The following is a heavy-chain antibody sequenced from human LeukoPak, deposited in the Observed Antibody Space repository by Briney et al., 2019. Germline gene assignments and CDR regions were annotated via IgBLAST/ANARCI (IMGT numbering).Heavy chain of an antibody. J-gene: IGHJ6*02. CDR3: ATDPGETVPAAKGPRGDYCYGMDV. V-gene: IGHV1-24*01. CDR1: GYTLTELS. D-gene: IGHD2-2*01. CDR2: FDPEDGET. Sequence: ASVKISCKVSGYTLTELSMHWVRQAPGKGLEWMGGFDPEDGETIYAQKFQGRVTMTEDTSTDTAYMELNSLRSDDTAVYYCATDPGETVPAAKGPRGDYCYGMDVWGQGTTVTVSS.